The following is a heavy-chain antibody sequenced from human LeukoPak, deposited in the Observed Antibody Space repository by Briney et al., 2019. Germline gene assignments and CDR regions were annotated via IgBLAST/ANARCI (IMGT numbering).Heavy chain of an antibody. Sequence: AASVKVSCKASGYTFTGYYMHWVRQAPGQGLEWMGWINPNSGGTNYAQKFQGRVTMTRDTSISTAYMELSRLRSDDTAVYYCARGLGYTTGPWWLPDYWGQGTLVTVSS. CDR1: GYTFTGYY. CDR2: INPNSGGT. V-gene: IGHV1-2*02. CDR3: ARGLGYTTGPWWLPDY. D-gene: IGHD5-12*01. J-gene: IGHJ4*02.